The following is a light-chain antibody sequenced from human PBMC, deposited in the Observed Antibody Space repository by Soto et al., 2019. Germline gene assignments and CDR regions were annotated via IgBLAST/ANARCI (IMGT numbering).Light chain of an antibody. Sequence: SYELTQAPSVSVAPGQTATIPCGGHNSGGKSVHWYQQRPGQAPMLVIYDENDRPSGIPDRFSGSNSGNTATLTISRVEVGDEADYYCQVWDRGTDHVVFGGGTKLTVL. V-gene: IGLV3-21*02. CDR2: DEN. CDR3: QVWDRGTDHVV. CDR1: NSGGKS. J-gene: IGLJ3*02.